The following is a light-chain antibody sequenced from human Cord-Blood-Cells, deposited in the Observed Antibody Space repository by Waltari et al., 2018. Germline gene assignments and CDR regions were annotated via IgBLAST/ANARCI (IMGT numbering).Light chain of an antibody. V-gene: IGKV3-15*01. CDR1: QSVSSN. J-gene: IGKJ2*01. CDR2: GAS. CDR3: QQYNNWPPIT. Sequence: DIVMTSSPATTPVSPGERATLPCRASQSVSSNLAWYQQKPGQAPRLLIYGASTRATGIPARFSGSGSGTEFTLTISSLQSEDFAVYYCQQYNNWPPITFGQGTKLEIK.